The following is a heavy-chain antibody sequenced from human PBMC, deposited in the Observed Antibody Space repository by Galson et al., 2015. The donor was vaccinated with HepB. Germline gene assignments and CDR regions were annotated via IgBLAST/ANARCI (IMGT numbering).Heavy chain of an antibody. CDR3: AKDEGGDSGYDPPYYFDY. CDR1: GFTFSSYA. Sequence: SLRLSCAASGFTFSSYAMSWVRQAPGRGLEWVSAMSGSRSSTYYADSVKGRFTISRDNSKNTLYLQMNSLRAEDTAVYYCAKDEGGDSGYDPPYYFDYWGQGTLVTVSS. D-gene: IGHD5-12*01. CDR2: MSGSRSST. V-gene: IGHV3-23*01. J-gene: IGHJ4*02.